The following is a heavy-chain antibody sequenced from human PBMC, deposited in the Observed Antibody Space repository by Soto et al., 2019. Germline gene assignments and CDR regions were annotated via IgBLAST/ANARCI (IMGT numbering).Heavy chain of an antibody. CDR3: ARDDLHIAVAGTSYYYGMDV. Sequence: QVQLVQSGAEVKKPGASVKVSCKASGYTFTSYGISWVRQAPGQGLEWMGWISAYNGNTNYAQKLQGRVTMTTDTSTSTAYMELRSLRSDDTAVYYCARDDLHIAVAGTSYYYGMDVWGQGTTVTVSS. V-gene: IGHV1-18*04. D-gene: IGHD6-19*01. CDR2: ISAYNGNT. CDR1: GYTFTSYG. J-gene: IGHJ6*02.